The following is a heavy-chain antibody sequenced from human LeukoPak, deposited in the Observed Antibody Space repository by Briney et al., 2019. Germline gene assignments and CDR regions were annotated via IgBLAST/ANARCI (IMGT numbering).Heavy chain of an antibody. D-gene: IGHD3-22*01. V-gene: IGHV3-30*02. CDR2: IRYDGSSK. Sequence: GGSLRLSCAASGFTFSSYGMHWVRQAPGKGLEWVAFIRYDGSSKYYADSVKGRFTISRDNSKNTLHLQVNSLRADDTAVYYCAKDQFYDSSGVFDYWGQGTLVTVSS. J-gene: IGHJ4*02. CDR1: GFTFSSYG. CDR3: AKDQFYDSSGVFDY.